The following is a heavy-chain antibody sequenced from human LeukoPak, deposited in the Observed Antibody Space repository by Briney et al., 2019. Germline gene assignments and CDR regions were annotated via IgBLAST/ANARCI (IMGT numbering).Heavy chain of an antibody. CDR3: AKYRSIVVVPAAIRLDP. Sequence: GGSLRLSCAASGFTFSSYAMSWVRQAPGKGLEWVSAISGSGGSTYYADSVKGRFTISRDNSKNTLYLQMNSLRAEDTAVYYCAKYRSIVVVPAAIRLDPWGQGTLVTVSS. D-gene: IGHD2-2*01. CDR1: GFTFSSYA. V-gene: IGHV3-23*01. CDR2: ISGSGGST. J-gene: IGHJ5*02.